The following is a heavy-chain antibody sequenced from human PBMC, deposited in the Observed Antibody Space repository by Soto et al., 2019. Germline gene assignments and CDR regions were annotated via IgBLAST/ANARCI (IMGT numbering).Heavy chain of an antibody. CDR3: ARDQDEYQLLFDY. D-gene: IGHD2-2*01. Sequence: QAGGSLRLSCAASGFTFSSYAMHWVRQAPGKGLEWVAVISYDGSNKYYADSVKGRFTISRDNSKNTLYLQMNSLRAEDTAVYYCARDQDEYQLLFDYWGQGTLVTVSS. CDR2: ISYDGSNK. J-gene: IGHJ4*02. CDR1: GFTFSSYA. V-gene: IGHV3-30-3*01.